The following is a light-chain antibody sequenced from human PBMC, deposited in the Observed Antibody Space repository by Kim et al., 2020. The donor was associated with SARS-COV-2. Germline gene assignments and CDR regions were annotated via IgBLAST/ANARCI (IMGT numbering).Light chain of an antibody. CDR3: QQYGSSPKIT. Sequence: PGALAPLSCRAGRRPSHSHLAWYQQTPGQPPRLLIYAASIRATGIPDRFSGSGSGTDFILTINRLQPEDSAFYYCQQYGSSPKITFGQGTRLEIK. J-gene: IGKJ5*01. CDR1: RRPSHSH. V-gene: IGKV3-20*01. CDR2: AAS.